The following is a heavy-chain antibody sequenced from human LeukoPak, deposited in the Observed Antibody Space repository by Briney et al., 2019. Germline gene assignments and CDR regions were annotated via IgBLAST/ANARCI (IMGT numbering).Heavy chain of an antibody. CDR1: GFTFSSYA. V-gene: IGHV3-23*01. Sequence: GASLRLSCAASGFTFSSYAMGWVRQAPGKGLEWVSAISGSGGSTYYADSVKGRFTISRDNSKNTLYLQMNSLRAEDTAVYYCAKEMSSSGYYDALDYWGQGTLVTVSS. J-gene: IGHJ4*02. CDR2: ISGSGGST. CDR3: AKEMSSSGYYDALDY. D-gene: IGHD3-22*01.